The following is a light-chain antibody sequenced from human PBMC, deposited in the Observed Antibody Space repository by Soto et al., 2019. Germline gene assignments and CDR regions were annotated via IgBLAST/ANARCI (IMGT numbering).Light chain of an antibody. CDR3: QQYGSSGT. Sequence: EIVLTQSPGTLSSSPGAAATVSCRASETVTSNFFGWYQQKPGQAPRLLIYDASSRATGIPDRFSGSGSGTDFTLTISRLEPEDFAVYYCQQYGSSGTFGQGTKVDIK. V-gene: IGKV3-20*01. CDR1: ETVTSNF. CDR2: DAS. J-gene: IGKJ1*01.